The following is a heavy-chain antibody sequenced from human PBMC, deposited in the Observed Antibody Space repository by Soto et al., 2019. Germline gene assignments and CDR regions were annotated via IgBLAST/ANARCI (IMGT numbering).Heavy chain of an antibody. J-gene: IGHJ4*01. CDR2: TYYRSEWFN. Sequence: SQTLSLTCAISGDSVSSNSAGWNWIRQSPSRGLEWLGRTYYRSEWFNEYAVSVKSRITINPDTSRNQISLQLNSVAPEDTATYYCARDIDFAYWGRGTQVTVSS. V-gene: IGHV6-1*01. CDR3: ARDIDFAY. D-gene: IGHD3-10*01. CDR1: GDSVSSNSAG.